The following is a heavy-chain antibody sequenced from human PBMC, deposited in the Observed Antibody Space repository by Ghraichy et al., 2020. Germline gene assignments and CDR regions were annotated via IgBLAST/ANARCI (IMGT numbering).Heavy chain of an antibody. V-gene: IGHV3-23*01. CDR3: AKEGYSSGRVEGEYFQH. CDR2: ISGSGGST. Sequence: GGSLRLSCAASGFTFSSYAMSWVRQAPGKGLEWVSAISGSGGSTYYADSVKGRFTISRDNSKNTLYLQMNSLRAEDTAVYYCAKEGYSSGRVEGEYFQHWGQGTLVTVSS. CDR1: GFTFSSYA. D-gene: IGHD6-19*01. J-gene: IGHJ1*01.